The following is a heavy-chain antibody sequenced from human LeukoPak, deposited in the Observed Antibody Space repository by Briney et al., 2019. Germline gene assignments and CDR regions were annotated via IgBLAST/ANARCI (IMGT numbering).Heavy chain of an antibody. CDR2: ISSSSSYT. CDR1: GFTFSDYY. CDR3: ARFITMVRGVIPESWFDP. D-gene: IGHD3-10*01. J-gene: IGHJ5*02. V-gene: IGHV3-11*06. Sequence: GGCLRLSCAASGFTFSDYYMSWIRQAPGKGREWVSYISSSSSYTNYADSVKGRFTISRDNAKNSLYLQMNSLRAEDTAVYYCARFITMVRGVIPESWFDPWGQGTLVTVSS.